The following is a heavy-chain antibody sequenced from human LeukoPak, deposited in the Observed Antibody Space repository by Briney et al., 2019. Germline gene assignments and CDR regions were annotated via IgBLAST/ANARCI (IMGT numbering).Heavy chain of an antibody. J-gene: IGHJ3*01. Sequence: ASVKVSCKLSGYALSDLSIHWVRQAPGKGLEWMGGFEPEEGKTIYAQNFQGRVSMTEDTSTDTAFMEISTLESGDTAVYYCANEGDGYDLWGQGTLVTVSS. V-gene: IGHV1-24*01. CDR1: GYALSDLS. CDR2: FEPEEGKT. CDR3: ANEGDGYDL.